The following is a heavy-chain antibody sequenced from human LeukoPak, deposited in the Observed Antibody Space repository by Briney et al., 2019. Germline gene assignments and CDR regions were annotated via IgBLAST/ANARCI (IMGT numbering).Heavy chain of an antibody. Sequence: ASVKVSCKASGYTFTGYYMHWVRQAPGQGLEWMGWINPNSGGTNYAQRFQGRVTMTRDTSISTAYMELSRLRSDDTAVYYCARVLSHDYGDYVGWFDPWGQGTLVTVSS. D-gene: IGHD4-17*01. CDR2: INPNSGGT. CDR1: GYTFTGYY. J-gene: IGHJ5*02. CDR3: ARVLSHDYGDYVGWFDP. V-gene: IGHV1-2*02.